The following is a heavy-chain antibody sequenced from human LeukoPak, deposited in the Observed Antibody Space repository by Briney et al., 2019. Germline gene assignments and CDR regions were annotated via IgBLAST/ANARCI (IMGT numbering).Heavy chain of an antibody. CDR1: GFTFSSYS. CDR3: ARAPVSGSYHFDY. Sequence: GGSLRLSCAASGFTFSSYSMNWVRQAPGKGLEWVSSISSSSSYIYYADSVKGRFTIPRDNAQNSLYLQITSLRAEDTAVYYCARAPVSGSYHFDYWGQGTLVTVSS. J-gene: IGHJ4*02. D-gene: IGHD1-26*01. CDR2: ISSSSSYI. V-gene: IGHV3-21*01.